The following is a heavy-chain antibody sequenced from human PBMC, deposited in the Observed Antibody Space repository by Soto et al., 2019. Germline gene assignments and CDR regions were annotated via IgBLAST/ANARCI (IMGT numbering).Heavy chain of an antibody. J-gene: IGHJ5*02. Sequence: GASVKVSCKASGYTFTSYGISWVRQAPGQGLEWMGWISAYNGNTNYAQKLQGRVTMTTDTSTSTAYMELRSLRSDDTAVYYCARVFGEDIVVVPAAMVWLDPWGQGTLVTVSS. CDR1: GYTFTSYG. V-gene: IGHV1-18*01. CDR3: ARVFGEDIVVVPAAMVWLDP. CDR2: ISAYNGNT. D-gene: IGHD2-2*01.